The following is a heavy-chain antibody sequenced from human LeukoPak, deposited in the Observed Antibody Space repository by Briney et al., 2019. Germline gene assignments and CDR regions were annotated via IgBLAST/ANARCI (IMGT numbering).Heavy chain of an antibody. CDR3: ARGVPAGYKPPGD. CDR2: IDPNSGDT. V-gene: IGHV1-2*06. CDR1: GYTFTGYY. J-gene: IGHJ4*02. Sequence: ASVKVSCKACGYTFTGYYMHWVGQAPGQGLEWMGRIDPNSGDTNYAQKFQGRVTMTRDTSISTAYMELSRLSSDDTAVYYCARGVPAGYKPPGDWGQGTLVTVSS. D-gene: IGHD5-24*01.